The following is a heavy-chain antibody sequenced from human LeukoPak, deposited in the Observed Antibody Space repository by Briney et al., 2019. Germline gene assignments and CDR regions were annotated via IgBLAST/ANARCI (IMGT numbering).Heavy chain of an antibody. D-gene: IGHD3-22*01. CDR1: GFTFSSYE. CDR3: ARGGSTYYYDSSGYI. CDR2: ISSSGSTL. Sequence: TGGSLRLSCAASGFTFSSYEMNWVRQAPGEGLEWVSYISSSGSTLYYADSVKGRFTISRGNAKNSLYLQMNSLRAEDTAVYYCARGGSTYYYDSSGYIWGQGTLVTVSS. V-gene: IGHV3-48*03. J-gene: IGHJ4*02.